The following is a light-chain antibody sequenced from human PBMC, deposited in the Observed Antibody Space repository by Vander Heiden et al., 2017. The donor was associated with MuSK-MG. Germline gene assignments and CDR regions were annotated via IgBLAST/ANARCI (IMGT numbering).Light chain of an antibody. V-gene: IGKV3-11*01. CDR1: QSVSRY. J-gene: IGKJ2*04. CDR3: HQRSNWLCI. CDR2: DAS. Sequence: EIVLTQSPATLSLSPGERATLSCRASQSVSRYLAWYQQKPGQVPRLLIYDASNRATGIPARFSGSGSGTDFTLTISSLEPEDFAVYYCHQRSNWLCIFGQGTKLEIK.